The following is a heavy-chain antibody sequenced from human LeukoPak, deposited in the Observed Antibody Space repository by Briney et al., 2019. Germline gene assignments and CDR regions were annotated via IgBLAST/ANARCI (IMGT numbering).Heavy chain of an antibody. V-gene: IGHV1-46*01. CDR1: GYTFTSYY. D-gene: IGHD2-21*02. J-gene: IGHJ4*02. CDR2: INPSGGST. Sequence: ASVKVSCKASGYTFTSYYMHWVRQAPGQGLEWMGIINPSGGSTNYAQKFQGRVTMTRDTSTSTIYMELSSLRSEDTAVYYCARSKGTIVVVTALNYWGQGTLVTVSS. CDR3: ARSKGTIVVVTALNY.